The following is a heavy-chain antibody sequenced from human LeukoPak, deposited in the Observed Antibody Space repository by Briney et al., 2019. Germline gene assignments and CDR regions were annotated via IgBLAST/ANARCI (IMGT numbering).Heavy chain of an antibody. CDR1: GFTFSSYD. D-gene: IGHD2-2*01. CDR2: IGTAGDT. Sequence: GGSLRLSCAASGFTFSSYDMHWVRQATGKGLEWVSAIGTAGDTYYPGSVKGRFTISIENAKNSLYLQMNSLRAGDTSVYYCARGNYCSSTSCYRWFDPWGQGTLVTVSS. J-gene: IGHJ5*02. V-gene: IGHV3-13*01. CDR3: ARGNYCSSTSCYRWFDP.